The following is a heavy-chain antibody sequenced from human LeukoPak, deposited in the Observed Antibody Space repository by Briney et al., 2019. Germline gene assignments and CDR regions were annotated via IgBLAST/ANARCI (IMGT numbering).Heavy chain of an antibody. CDR3: AVGGTYYYYYYGMDV. V-gene: IGHV1-58*01. CDR1: GFTFTTSA. Sequence: SVKVSCKASGFTFTTSAVQWVRQARGQRLEWIGWIVVGSGNTNYAQKFQERLTITRDVSTSTAYMELSSLRSEDTAVYYCAVGGTYYYYYYGMDVWGQGTTVTVSS. D-gene: IGHD1-26*01. CDR2: IVVGSGNT. J-gene: IGHJ6*02.